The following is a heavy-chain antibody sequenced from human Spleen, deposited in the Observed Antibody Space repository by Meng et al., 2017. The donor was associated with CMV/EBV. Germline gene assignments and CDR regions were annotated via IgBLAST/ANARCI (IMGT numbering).Heavy chain of an antibody. V-gene: IGHV1-69*05. D-gene: IGHD2-8*01. CDR2: VVPVFGTA. CDR1: GGTFTTYA. CDR3: AREFCTYGVCVFDP. Sequence: KSSGGTFTTYAIIWVRQAPGQGLEWMGRVVPVFGTADYAQKFQGRLTVTTDESTSTAYMELSSLKSEDTAMYYCAREFCTYGVCVFDPWGQGTLVTVSS. J-gene: IGHJ5*02.